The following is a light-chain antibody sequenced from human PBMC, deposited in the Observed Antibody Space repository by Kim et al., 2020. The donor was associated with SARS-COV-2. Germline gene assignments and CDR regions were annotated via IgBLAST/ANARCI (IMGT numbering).Light chain of an antibody. Sequence: ASVGDRVTITCRPSQGINNYLAWYQQKSGKAPKLLIYAASILESGVPSRFSGSGSGTDFTLTINSLQPEDFATYYCQQLNSYPLIFGGGTKVDIK. J-gene: IGKJ4*01. CDR3: QQLNSYPLI. V-gene: IGKV1-9*01. CDR2: AAS. CDR1: QGINNY.